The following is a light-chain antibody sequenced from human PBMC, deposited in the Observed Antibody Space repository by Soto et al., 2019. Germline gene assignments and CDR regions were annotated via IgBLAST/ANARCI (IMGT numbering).Light chain of an antibody. CDR1: QSISSY. J-gene: IGKJ2*01. CDR3: QQSYSTQYT. V-gene: IGKV1-39*01. CDR2: AAS. Sequence: DIQMTQSPSSLSASVGDRVTITCRASQSISSYLNWYQQKPGKAPKLLIYAASSLQSGVPSRFSGSGSGTDFTLTISSLQPEDFATYYCQQSYSTQYTFGQGTKVDTK.